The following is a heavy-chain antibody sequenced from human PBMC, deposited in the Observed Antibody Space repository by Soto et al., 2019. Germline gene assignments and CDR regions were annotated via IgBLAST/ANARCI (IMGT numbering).Heavy chain of an antibody. Sequence: PWGSLRVACASSVFTFSIYVMAWVRQAPGSGLDWVAVTSYDGSYKYYADSVKGRFTISRDNSKHTLYLQMSSLRVEDTAVYYCARDPFLQYDSSGYYPQHWGQGTMVTVSS. CDR3: ARDPFLQYDSSGYYPQH. J-gene: IGHJ1*01. V-gene: IGHV3-30*03. CDR2: TSYDGSYK. CDR1: VFTFSIYV. D-gene: IGHD3-22*01.